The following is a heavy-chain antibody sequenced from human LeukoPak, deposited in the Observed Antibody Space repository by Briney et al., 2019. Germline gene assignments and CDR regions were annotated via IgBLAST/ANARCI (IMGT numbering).Heavy chain of an antibody. J-gene: IGHJ6*02. CDR2: IKQDGSEK. D-gene: IGHD3-3*01. CDR1: GFTFSSYW. V-gene: IGHV3-7*01. CDR3: ARVKEERITIFGVPYYYYGMDV. Sequence: GGSLRLSCAASGFTFSSYWMSWVRQAPGQGLEWVANIKQDGSEKYYVDSVKGRFTISRDNAKNSLYLQMNSLRAEDTAVYYCARVKEERITIFGVPYYYYGMDVWGQGTTVTVSS.